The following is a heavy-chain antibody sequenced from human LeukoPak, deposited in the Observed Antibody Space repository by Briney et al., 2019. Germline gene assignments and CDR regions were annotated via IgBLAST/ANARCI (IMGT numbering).Heavy chain of an antibody. J-gene: IGHJ4*02. CDR2: INQGGSDK. Sequence: GGSLRLSCAASGFTFSGHWMSWVRQAPGKGLEWVVNINQGGSDKYYVDSVKGRFTISRDNANNLLYLQMNSLRGEDTAVYYCTRDRSRAEDDWGQGTLVTVSS. CDR3: TRDRSRAEDD. CDR1: GFTFSGHW. V-gene: IGHV3-7*01. D-gene: IGHD1-14*01.